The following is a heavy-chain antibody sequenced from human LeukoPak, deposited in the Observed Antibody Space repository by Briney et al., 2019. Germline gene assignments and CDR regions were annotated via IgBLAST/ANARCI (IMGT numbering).Heavy chain of an antibody. J-gene: IGHJ4*02. V-gene: IGHV3-23*01. Sequence: GGTLSLSCAASGFTFSSYAMSWVRQAPGKGLEWVSAISGSGGSTYYADHVKGRFTISRDNSKTTLYLQMNSVRAEDTAVYYCAKGEDNIVGAMVDDWGQGTLVTVS. D-gene: IGHD1-26*01. CDR3: AKGEDNIVGAMVDD. CDR2: ISGSGGST. CDR1: GFTFSSYA.